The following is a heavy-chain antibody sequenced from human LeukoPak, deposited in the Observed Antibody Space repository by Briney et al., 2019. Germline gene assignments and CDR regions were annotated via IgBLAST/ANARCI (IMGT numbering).Heavy chain of an antibody. CDR2: ISGSGGST. D-gene: IGHD2-2*01. CDR3: AKGAGYCSSTSCYADYFDY. Sequence: PGGSLRLSCAASGFTFSSYAMSWVRQAPGKGLEWVSAISGSGGSTYYADSVKGRFTISRDNSKNTLYLQMNSLRAEDTAVYYCAKGAGYCSSTSCYADYFDYWGQGTLVTVSS. V-gene: IGHV3-23*01. J-gene: IGHJ4*02. CDR1: GFTFSSYA.